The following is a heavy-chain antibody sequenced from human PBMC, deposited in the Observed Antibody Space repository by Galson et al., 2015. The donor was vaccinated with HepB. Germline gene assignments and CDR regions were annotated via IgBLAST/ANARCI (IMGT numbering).Heavy chain of an antibody. CDR1: GFTFSDYY. V-gene: IGHV3-30*02. CDR2: IRYDGSNK. J-gene: IGHJ6*03. CDR3: ARAGNYYYYYMDV. D-gene: IGHD1-14*01. Sequence: LRLSCAASGFTFSDYYMSWIRPAPGKGLEWVALIRYDGSNKYYADSVKGRFTISRDNSKNTLYLQMNSLRAEDTAVYYCARAGNYYYYYMDVWGKGTTVTVSS.